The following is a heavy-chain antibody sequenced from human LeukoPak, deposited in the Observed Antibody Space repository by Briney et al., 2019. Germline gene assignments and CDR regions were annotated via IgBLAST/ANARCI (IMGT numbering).Heavy chain of an antibody. CDR3: ARGGDIVGDIRSAFDI. CDR2: ISTGGTT. V-gene: IGHV3-53*01. CDR1: GFTINSNY. J-gene: IGHJ3*02. D-gene: IGHD1-26*01. Sequence: GGSLRLSCAASGFTINSNYMSWVRQAPGKGLEWVSVISTGGTTYYADSVKGRFTISRDNSKSTLYLQMNSLRAEDTALYYCARGGDIVGDIRSAFDIWGPGTLVTVSS.